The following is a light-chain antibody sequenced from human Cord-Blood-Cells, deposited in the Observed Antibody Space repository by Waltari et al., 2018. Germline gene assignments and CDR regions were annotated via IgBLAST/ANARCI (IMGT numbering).Light chain of an antibody. CDR1: SSNIGAGYD. Sequence: QSVLTQPPSVSGAPGQRVTISCTGSSSNIGAGYDVHWYPQLPGTAPKLLIYGNSNRPSGVPDRCSGSKSGTSASLAITGLQAEDEADYYCQSYDSSLSGYVFGTGTKVTVL. V-gene: IGLV1-40*01. J-gene: IGLJ1*01. CDR2: GNS. CDR3: QSYDSSLSGYV.